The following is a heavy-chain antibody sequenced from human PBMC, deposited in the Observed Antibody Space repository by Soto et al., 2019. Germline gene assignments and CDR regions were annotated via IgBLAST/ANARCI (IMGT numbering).Heavy chain of an antibody. CDR3: AREGRYSYGFDY. D-gene: IGHD5-18*01. Sequence: ASVKVSFKASGYTFTSYDINWVRQATGQGLEWMGWMNPNSGNTGYAQKFQGRVTMSRNTSISTAYMELSSLRSEDTAVYYCAREGRYSYGFDYWGQGTLVTVSS. V-gene: IGHV1-8*01. CDR2: MNPNSGNT. J-gene: IGHJ4*02. CDR1: GYTFTSYD.